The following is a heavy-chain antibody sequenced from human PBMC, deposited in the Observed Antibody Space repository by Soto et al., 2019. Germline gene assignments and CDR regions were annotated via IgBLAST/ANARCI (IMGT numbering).Heavy chain of an antibody. Sequence: EVQLVESGGGLVQPGGSLRLSCGTCGFTFGDYWMSWVRQAPGKRLEWVANTKQDESEKYYVGSGIGRFTSSSDNAKHFLYLQMTSLRAEATAVYFCLRDGDSGFFVWGQGTLVTVSS. CDR2: TKQDESEK. D-gene: IGHD6-25*01. J-gene: IGHJ1*01. CDR3: LRDGDSGFFV. V-gene: IGHV3-7*01. CDR1: GFTFGDYW.